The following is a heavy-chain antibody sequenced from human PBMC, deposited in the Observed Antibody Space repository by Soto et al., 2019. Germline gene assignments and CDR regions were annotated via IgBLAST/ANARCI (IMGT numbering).Heavy chain of an antibody. CDR2: ISAYNGNT. J-gene: IGHJ2*01. CDR1: GYTFANYN. Sequence: QVQLVQSGAEVKKPGASVKVSCKASGYTFANYNINWVRQAPGQGLEWLGWISAYNGNTNYTQRLQGRVTMTTDTSTSTAYMELRSLTSGDTVVYYCARYSGWYHHSWYFDLWGRGTLVTVSS. CDR3: ARYSGWYHHSWYFDL. D-gene: IGHD6-19*01. V-gene: IGHV1-18*01.